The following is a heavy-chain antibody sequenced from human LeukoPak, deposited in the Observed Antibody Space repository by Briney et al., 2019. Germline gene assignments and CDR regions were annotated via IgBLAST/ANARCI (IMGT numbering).Heavy chain of an antibody. Sequence: SGPTLVKPTQTLTLTCTFSGFSLSSGVVGVGWIRQPPGKALEWLALIYWNDDKRYSPSLRNRLTITKDSSENQVVLTLTNMEPVDTATYYCTHTVDYGGNPNDYWGQGTLVTVSS. V-gene: IGHV2-5*01. CDR2: IYWNDDK. J-gene: IGHJ4*02. CDR3: THTVDYGGNPNDY. CDR1: GFSLSSGVVG. D-gene: IGHD4-23*01.